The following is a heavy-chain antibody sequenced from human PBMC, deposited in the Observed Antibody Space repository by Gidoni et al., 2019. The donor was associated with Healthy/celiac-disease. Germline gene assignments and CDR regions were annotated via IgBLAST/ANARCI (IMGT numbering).Heavy chain of an antibody. V-gene: IGHV3-23*01. D-gene: IGHD3-16*02. CDR3: AKEAKDYVWGSYRSRTFDY. CDR1: GFTFSSYA. J-gene: IGHJ4*02. CDR2: ISGSGGST. Sequence: EVQLLESGGGLVQPGGSLRLSCAASGFTFSSYAMSWVRQAPGKGLEWVSAISGSGGSTYYADSVKGRFTISRDNSKNTLYLQMNSLRAEDTAVYYCAKEAKDYVWGSYRSRTFDYWGQGTLVTVSS.